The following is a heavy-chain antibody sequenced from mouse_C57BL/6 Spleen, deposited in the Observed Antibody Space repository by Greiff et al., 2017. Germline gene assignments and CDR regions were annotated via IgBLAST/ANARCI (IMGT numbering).Heavy chain of an antibody. CDR2: IDPSDSYT. D-gene: IGHD1-1*01. CDR1: GYTFTSYW. Sequence: QVQLQQSGAELVRPGTSVKLSCKASGYTFTSYWMHWVKQRPGQGLEWIGVIDPSDSYTNYNQKFKGKATLTVDTSSSTAYMQLSSQTSEDSAVYYWARCSSFYFDYWGQGTTLTVSS. J-gene: IGHJ2*01. V-gene: IGHV1-59*01. CDR3: ARCSSFYFDY.